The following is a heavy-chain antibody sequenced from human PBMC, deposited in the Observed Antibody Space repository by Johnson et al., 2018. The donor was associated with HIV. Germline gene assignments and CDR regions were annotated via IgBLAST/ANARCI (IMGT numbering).Heavy chain of an antibody. V-gene: IGHV3-74*03. CDR2: INDAGTST. CDR1: GFTFSSYW. D-gene: IGHD3-16*01. Sequence: VQLVESGGGRVQPGGSLRLSCAASGFTFSSYWMHWVRQAPGKGLMWVSRINDAGTSTQYADSVKGRFTISRDNAKNMVYLQMNSLRAEDTALYYCAKDPWGEGGAFDIWGQGTMVTVSS. CDR3: AKDPWGEGGAFDI. J-gene: IGHJ3*02.